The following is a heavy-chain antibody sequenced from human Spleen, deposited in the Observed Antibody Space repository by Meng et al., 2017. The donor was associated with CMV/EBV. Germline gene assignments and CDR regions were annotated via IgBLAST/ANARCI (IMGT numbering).Heavy chain of an antibody. J-gene: IGHJ6*02. CDR1: GYTFTSYG. CDR3: ARAVEPPAKVNYYAMDV. D-gene: IGHD2-2*01. CDR2: IIPILTIT. Sequence: SVKVSCKASGYTFTSYGISWVRQAPGQGLEWMGGIIPILTITNYAQKFQGRVTITADKFTSTAYMELSSLRSDDTAVYYCARAVEPPAKVNYYAMDVWGQGTTVTVSS. V-gene: IGHV1-69*10.